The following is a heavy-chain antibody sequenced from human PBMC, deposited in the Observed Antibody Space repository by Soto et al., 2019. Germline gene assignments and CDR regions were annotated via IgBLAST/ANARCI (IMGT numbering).Heavy chain of an antibody. CDR1: GFTFSNYD. CDR2: ITTAGDT. J-gene: IGHJ6*02. Sequence: EVQLVESGGGLVQPGGSLRLSCAASGFTFSNYDMHWVRQVTGRGLEWVSGITTAGDTYYPGSVKGRFTISREKAKNSLYLQMNSLSAGDTAVYYCARELHGGSYGMYVWGQGTTVTVSS. V-gene: IGHV3-13*01. CDR3: ARELHGGSYGMYV.